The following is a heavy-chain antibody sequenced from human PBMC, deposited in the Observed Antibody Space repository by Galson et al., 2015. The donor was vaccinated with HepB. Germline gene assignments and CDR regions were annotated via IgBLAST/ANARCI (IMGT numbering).Heavy chain of an antibody. Sequence: SLRLSCAASGFTFNTYAMSWVRQAPGKGLEWVSAISGSGGSTSYAGSVKGRFTISRDNSKNTLYLQMNSLRAEDTAVYYCARKFYYGSGPFYDLFDYWGQGTLVTVSS. CDR2: ISGSGGST. CDR1: GFTFNTYA. J-gene: IGHJ4*02. CDR3: ARKFYYGSGPFYDLFDY. V-gene: IGHV3-23*01. D-gene: IGHD3-10*01.